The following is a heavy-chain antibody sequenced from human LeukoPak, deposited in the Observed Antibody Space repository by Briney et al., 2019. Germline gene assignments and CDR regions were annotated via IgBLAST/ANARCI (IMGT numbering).Heavy chain of an antibody. CDR2: ISSGSNTI. CDR1: GFTFSTYR. J-gene: IGHJ4*02. Sequence: AGGSLRLSCAASGFTFSTYRMNWVRQAPGKGLEWLSCISSGSNTIFYADSVKGRFTISRDNAKNSLFLQVNSLRDEDTAVYYCARGSYYAPYYFDYWGQGTLVTVSS. V-gene: IGHV3-48*02. D-gene: IGHD1-26*01. CDR3: ARGSYYAPYYFDY.